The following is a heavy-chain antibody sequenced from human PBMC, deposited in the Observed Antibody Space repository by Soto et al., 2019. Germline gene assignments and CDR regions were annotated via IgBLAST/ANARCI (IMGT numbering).Heavy chain of an antibody. Sequence: GGSLRLSCTASGFTFGDYAMSWFRQAPGKGLEWVGFIRSKAYGGTTEYAAFVKGRFTISRDDAKSIAYLQMNSLKTEDTAVYYCTRDGSQIYYCDSKRTLYYYYGMDVWGQGTTVTVSS. CDR3: TRDGSQIYYCDSKRTLYYYYGMDV. V-gene: IGHV3-49*03. CDR1: GFTFGDYA. J-gene: IGHJ6*02. CDR2: IRSKAYGGTT. D-gene: IGHD3-22*01.